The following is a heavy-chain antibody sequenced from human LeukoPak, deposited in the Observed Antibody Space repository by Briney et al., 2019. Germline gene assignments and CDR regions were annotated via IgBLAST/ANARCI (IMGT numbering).Heavy chain of an antibody. Sequence: PGGSLRLSCAASGFTFSSYAMSWVRQAPGKGLEWVAVIWYDGSNKYYADSVKGRFTISRDNSKNTLYLQMNSLRAEDTAVYYCARDSVDFWSGYYDFDYWGQGTLVTVSS. J-gene: IGHJ4*02. CDR2: IWYDGSNK. D-gene: IGHD3-3*01. CDR1: GFTFSSYA. CDR3: ARDSVDFWSGYYDFDY. V-gene: IGHV3-33*08.